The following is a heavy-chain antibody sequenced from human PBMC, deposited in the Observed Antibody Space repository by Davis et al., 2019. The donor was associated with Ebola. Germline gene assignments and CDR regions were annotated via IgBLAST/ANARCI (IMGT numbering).Heavy chain of an antibody. Sequence: GESLKISCAASGFTFSSYAMSWVRQAPGKGLEWVSAISGSGGSTYYADSVKGRFTISRDNSKNTLYLQMNSLRAEDTAVYYCARPRVGAFDIWGQGTMVTVSS. V-gene: IGHV3-23*01. J-gene: IGHJ3*02. CDR2: ISGSGGST. CDR1: GFTFSSYA. CDR3: ARPRVGAFDI.